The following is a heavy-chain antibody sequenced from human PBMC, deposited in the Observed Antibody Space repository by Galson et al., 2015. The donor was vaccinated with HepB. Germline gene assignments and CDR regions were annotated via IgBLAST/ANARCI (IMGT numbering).Heavy chain of an antibody. D-gene: IGHD2-21*01. CDR1: GFTFGNFN. V-gene: IGHV3-48*02. CDR3: ATNTLLLVIVGAVDY. CDR2: ISSSSGTI. Sequence: SLRLSCAASGFTFGNFNMHWVRQAPGKGLEWVSYISSSSGTIYYADSVKGRFTISRDNAKNTLYLQMNSLRDEDTAVYYCATNTLLLVIVGAVDYWGQGSLVTVAS. J-gene: IGHJ4*02.